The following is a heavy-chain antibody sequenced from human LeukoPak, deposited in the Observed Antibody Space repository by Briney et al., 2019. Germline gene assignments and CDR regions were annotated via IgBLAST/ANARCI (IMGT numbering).Heavy chain of an antibody. Sequence: PSETLSLTCTVSGGFISKQYWTWVRQSAGKGLEWIGRIYGDGTITYNPSLRSRVTMSLDTSKNQFSLRLTSVTAADTAMYYCTRDSGTTGEVKFDPWGQGTLVTVSS. D-gene: IGHD3-10*01. CDR1: GGFISKQY. J-gene: IGHJ5*02. CDR3: TRDSGTTGEVKFDP. CDR2: IYGDGTI. V-gene: IGHV4-4*07.